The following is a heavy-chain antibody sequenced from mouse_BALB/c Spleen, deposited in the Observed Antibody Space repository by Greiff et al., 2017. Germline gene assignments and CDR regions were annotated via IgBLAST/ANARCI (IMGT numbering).Heavy chain of an antibody. V-gene: IGHV14-4*02. CDR3: NALLRVDAMDY. CDR2: IDPENGDT. D-gene: IGHD1-1*01. Sequence: EVKLQESGAELVRSGASVKLSCTASGFNIKDYYMHWVKQRPEQGLEWIGWIDPENGDTEYAPKFQGKATMTADTSSNTAYLQLSSLTSEDTAVYYCNALLRVDAMDYWGQGTSVTVSS. CDR1: GFNIKDYY. J-gene: IGHJ4*01.